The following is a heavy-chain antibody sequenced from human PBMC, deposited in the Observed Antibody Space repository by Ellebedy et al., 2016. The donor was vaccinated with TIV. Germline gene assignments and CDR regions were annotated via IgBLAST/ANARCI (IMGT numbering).Heavy chain of an antibody. Sequence: GESLKISCAASGFSFSSYSMNWVRQAPGKGLEWVSSISDSSTFIYYADSVKGRFTSSRDNAKNSLFLQMDSLRAEDTAVYYCARYNYYDSSGYSVNAFDIWGQGTMVTVSS. J-gene: IGHJ3*02. V-gene: IGHV3-21*01. CDR1: GFSFSSYS. CDR3: ARYNYYDSSGYSVNAFDI. D-gene: IGHD3-22*01. CDR2: ISDSSTFI.